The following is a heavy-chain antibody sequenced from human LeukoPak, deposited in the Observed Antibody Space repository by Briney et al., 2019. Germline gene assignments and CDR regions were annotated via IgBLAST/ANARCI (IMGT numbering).Heavy chain of an antibody. CDR3: ARDWSKGEDFDY. CDR2: ISAYNGNT. CDR1: GYTFTSYG. Sequence: ASVKVSCKASGYTFTSYGISWVRQAPGQGLEWMGWISAYNGNTNYAQKLQGRVTMTTDTSTSTAYMELRSLTSDDTAVYYCARDWSKGEDFDYWGQGTLVTVSS. J-gene: IGHJ4*02. V-gene: IGHV1-18*01.